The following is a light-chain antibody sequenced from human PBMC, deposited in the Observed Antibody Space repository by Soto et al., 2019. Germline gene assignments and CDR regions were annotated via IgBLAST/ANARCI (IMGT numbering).Light chain of an antibody. Sequence: EIVLTQSPATLSLSPGERATLSCRASQSVSSYLAWYQQKPGQALRLLIYDTSNRATGIPARFSGSGSGTDFPLTISSLEPEDFAIYYCQQRSNWPTFGQGTRLEIK. CDR3: QQRSNWPT. CDR1: QSVSSY. CDR2: DTS. J-gene: IGKJ5*01. V-gene: IGKV3-11*01.